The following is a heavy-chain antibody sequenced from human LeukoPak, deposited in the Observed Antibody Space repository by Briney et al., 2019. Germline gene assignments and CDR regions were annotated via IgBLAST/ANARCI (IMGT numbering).Heavy chain of an antibody. CDR2: IDNFGSI. CDR3: AGGTYYGSGGRPGYFDH. D-gene: IGHD3-10*01. J-gene: IGHJ4*02. V-gene: IGHV3-53*01. CDR1: DFNINNNY. Sequence: GGSLRLFCTAPDFNINNNYMNWVRQAPGKGLEWVSLIDNFGSIYYRDSVKGRFTISRDISKSTLYLHMNTLSAEDTAVYYCAGGTYYGSGGRPGYFDHWGQGILVTVSS.